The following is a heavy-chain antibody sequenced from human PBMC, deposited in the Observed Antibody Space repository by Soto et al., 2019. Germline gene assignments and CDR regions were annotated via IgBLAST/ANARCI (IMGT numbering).Heavy chain of an antibody. D-gene: IGHD2-15*01. Sequence: SETLSLTCTVSGGSISSYYWSWIRQPPGKGLEWIGYIYYSGSTNYNPSLKSRVTISVDTSKNQISLKLSSVTAADTAVYYCARASPRFCGGGRCSPGSDYWGERPLV. CDR3: ARASPRFCGGGRCSPGSDY. CDR2: IYYSGST. J-gene: IGHJ4*02. V-gene: IGHV4-59*01. CDR1: GGSISSYY.